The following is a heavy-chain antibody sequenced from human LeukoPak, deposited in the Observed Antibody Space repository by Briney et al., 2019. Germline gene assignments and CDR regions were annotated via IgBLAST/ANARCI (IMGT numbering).Heavy chain of an antibody. CDR1: GGSISSSSYY. CDR2: IYYSGST. D-gene: IGHD3-16*01. CDR3: ATIGGRAVKSSYYFDY. J-gene: IGHJ4*02. Sequence: SETLSLTCTVSGGSISSSSYYWGWIRQPPGKGLEWIGSIYYSGSTYYNPSLKSRVTITVDTSKNQFSLKLSSVTAADTAVYYCATIGGRAVKSSYYFDYWGQGTLVTVSS. V-gene: IGHV4-39*07.